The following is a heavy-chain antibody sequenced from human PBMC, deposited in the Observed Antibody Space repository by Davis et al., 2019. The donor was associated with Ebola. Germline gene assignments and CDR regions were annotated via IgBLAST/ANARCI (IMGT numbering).Heavy chain of an antibody. J-gene: IGHJ3*02. V-gene: IGHV3-33*01. Sequence: GESLKISCAASGFTFSHYAMQWVRQAPGKGLEWVAVIWYDGSHEKYADSVKGRFTISRDNSRNTLFLQMNSLRSEDTAVYYCARDEFQAWEHSDDDAFDIWGQGTMVTVSS. D-gene: IGHD1-26*01. CDR3: ARDEFQAWEHSDDDAFDI. CDR2: IWYDGSHE. CDR1: GFTFSHYA.